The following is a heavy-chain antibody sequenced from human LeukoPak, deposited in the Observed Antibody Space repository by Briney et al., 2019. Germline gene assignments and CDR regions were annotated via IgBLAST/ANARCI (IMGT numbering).Heavy chain of an antibody. D-gene: IGHD3-22*01. CDR3: ARDRRYYDSSGYIRGFDY. V-gene: IGHV4-4*02. CDR1: GGSISSSNW. CDR2: IYHSWST. Sequence: SETLSLTCAVSGGSISSSNWWSWVRQPPGKGLEWIGEIYHSWSTTYNPSLKSRVTISVDKSKNQFSLKLSSVTAADTAVYYCARDRRYYDSSGYIRGFDYWGQGTLVTVSS. J-gene: IGHJ4*02.